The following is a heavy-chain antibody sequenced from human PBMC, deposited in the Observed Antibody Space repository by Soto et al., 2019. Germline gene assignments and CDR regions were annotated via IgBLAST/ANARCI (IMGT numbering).Heavy chain of an antibody. CDR3: AKAVDIVATITVLFDY. D-gene: IGHD5-12*01. CDR1: GFTFSSYA. Sequence: EVQLLESGGGLVQPGGSLRLSCAASGFTFSSYAMSWVRQAPGKGLEWVSAISGSGGSTYYADSVKGRFTISRDNSKNPLYLQMNSLRAEDTAVYYCAKAVDIVATITVLFDYWGQGTLVTVSS. J-gene: IGHJ4*02. CDR2: ISGSGGST. V-gene: IGHV3-23*01.